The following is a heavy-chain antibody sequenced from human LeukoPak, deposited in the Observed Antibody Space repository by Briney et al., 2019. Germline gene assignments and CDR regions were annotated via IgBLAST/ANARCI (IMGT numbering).Heavy chain of an antibody. CDR2: IYSGGST. D-gene: IGHD3-10*01. J-gene: IGHJ4*02. CDR3: AREKDRAFDY. CDR1: EFTVSSNY. V-gene: IGHV3-66*02. Sequence: GGSLRLSCEASEFTVSSNYMSWVRQAPGKGLEWVSVIYSGGSTYYADSVKGRFTISRDNSKNTLYLQMNSLRAEDTAVYYCAREKDRAFDYWGQGTLVTVSS.